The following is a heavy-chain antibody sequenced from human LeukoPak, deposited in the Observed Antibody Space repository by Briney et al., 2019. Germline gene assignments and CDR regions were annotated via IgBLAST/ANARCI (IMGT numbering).Heavy chain of an antibody. CDR3: ARRRGAAAGIDY. CDR1: GGSTSSYY. V-gene: IGHV4-4*09. CDR2: IYTSGST. J-gene: IGHJ4*02. D-gene: IGHD6-13*01. Sequence: PSETLSLTCTVSGGSTSSYYWSWIRQPPGKGLEWIGYIYTSGSTNYNPSLKSRVTISVDTSKNQFSLKLSSVTAADTAVYYCARRRGAAAGIDYWGQGTLVTVSS.